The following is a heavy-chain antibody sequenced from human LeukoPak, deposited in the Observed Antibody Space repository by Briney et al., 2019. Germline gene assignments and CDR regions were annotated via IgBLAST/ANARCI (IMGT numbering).Heavy chain of an antibody. V-gene: IGHV1-18*01. D-gene: IGHD6-19*01. J-gene: IGHJ3*02. CDR1: GYTFTSYG. Sequence: ASVKVSCKASGYTFTSYGISWVRQAPGQGLEWMGWISAYNGNTNYAQKLQGRVTMTTDTSTSTAYMELRSLRSDDTAVYYCARDWMSSGRYSDAFDIWGQGTMVTVSS. CDR2: ISAYNGNT. CDR3: ARDWMSSGRYSDAFDI.